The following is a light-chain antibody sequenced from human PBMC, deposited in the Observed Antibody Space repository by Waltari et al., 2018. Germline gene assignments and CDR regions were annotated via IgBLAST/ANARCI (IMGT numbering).Light chain of an antibody. CDR3: QHGYSTLYT. Sequence: DIQMTQSPSSLSASVGDRVTITCRASQNIATYLNWYQKKPGKAPNLLIYGALNLQSGVPSRFSGRGSGTDFTLTISSLQREDLAIYYCQHGYSTLYTFGQGTNLEIK. J-gene: IGKJ2*01. V-gene: IGKV1-39*01. CDR2: GAL. CDR1: QNIATY.